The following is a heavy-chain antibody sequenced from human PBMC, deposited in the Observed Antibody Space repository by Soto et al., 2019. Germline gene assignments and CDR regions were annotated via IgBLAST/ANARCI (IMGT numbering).Heavy chain of an antibody. J-gene: IGHJ4*02. CDR2: IWYDGSNK. CDR3: AKGGDFWSGYFNLPAFNTHPIDY. Sequence: PGGSLRLSCAASGFTFSSYGMHWVRQAPGKGLDWVAVIWYDGSNKYYADSVKGRFTISRDNSKNTLYLQMNSLRAEDTAVYYCAKGGDFWSGYFNLPAFNTHPIDYWGQGTLVTVSS. D-gene: IGHD3-3*01. CDR1: GFTFSSYG. V-gene: IGHV3-33*06.